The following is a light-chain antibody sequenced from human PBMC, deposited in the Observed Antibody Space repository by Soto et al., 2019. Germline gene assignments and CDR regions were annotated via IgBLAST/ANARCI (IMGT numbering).Light chain of an antibody. CDR3: TSYTSGRTAYV. V-gene: IGLV2-14*03. J-gene: IGLJ1*01. Sequence: QSALTQPASVSGSPGQSITISCSGTSSDVGDYKFVSWYQQHPGKAPKLIIYDVTNRPSGVSNRFSGSKSGNTASLTISGLQAEDEADYYCTSYTSGRTAYVFGTGTKATVL. CDR1: SSDVGDYKF. CDR2: DVT.